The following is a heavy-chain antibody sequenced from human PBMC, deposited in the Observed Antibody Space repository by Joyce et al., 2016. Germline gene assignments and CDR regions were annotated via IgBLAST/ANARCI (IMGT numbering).Heavy chain of an antibody. CDR3: ARIALSGTDY. CDR1: GFTFSNYW. Sequence: EVQLVESGGALGQPGGCLGLSCAAAGFTFSNYWLSWVRRAAGKGLEWVANIKQDGSEKTYLDSVKGRFTISRYNAKNSLYLQMNSLRVEDTAMYYCARIALSGTDYWGQGTLVTVSS. CDR2: IKQDGSEK. V-gene: IGHV3-7*03. J-gene: IGHJ4*02. D-gene: IGHD6-13*01.